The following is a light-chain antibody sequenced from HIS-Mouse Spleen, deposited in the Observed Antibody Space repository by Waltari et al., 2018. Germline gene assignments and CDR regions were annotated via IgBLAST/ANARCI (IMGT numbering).Light chain of an antibody. CDR1: SSAAGGYNY. J-gene: IGLJ2*01. CDR3: SSYTSSSTLVV. CDR2: DVS. V-gene: IGLV2-14*03. Sequence: QSALTQPASVSGSPGPSITISCTGTSSAAGGYNYFSWYQQHPGKAPKLMIYDVSNRPSGVSNRFSGSKSGNTASLTISGLQAEDEADYYCSSYTSSSTLVVFGGGTKLTVL.